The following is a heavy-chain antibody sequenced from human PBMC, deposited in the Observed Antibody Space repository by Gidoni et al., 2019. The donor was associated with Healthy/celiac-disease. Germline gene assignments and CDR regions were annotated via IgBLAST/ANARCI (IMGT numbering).Heavy chain of an antibody. Sequence: EVQLVHSGAEGNKPGESLKISGKVSGYSFTSYWIGLVRQRPGKGLEWMGIIYPGDSDTRYSPSFQGQVTISADKSISTSYLQWSSLKASDTAMYYCARQGVSYWFDPWGKGTLVTVSS. V-gene: IGHV5-51*01. J-gene: IGHJ5*02. CDR1: GYSFTSYW. CDR3: ARQGVSYWFDP. D-gene: IGHD3-16*01. CDR2: IYPGDSDT.